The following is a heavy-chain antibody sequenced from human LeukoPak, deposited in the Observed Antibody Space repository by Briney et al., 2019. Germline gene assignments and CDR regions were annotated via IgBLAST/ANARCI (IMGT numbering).Heavy chain of an antibody. J-gene: IGHJ5*02. Sequence: SETLSLTCTVSGGSISSYYWSWIRQPAGKGLEWIGRIYTSGSTNYNPSLKSRVTMSVDTSKNRFSLKLSSVTAADTAVYYCAREETYYYDSSGYWANWFDPWGQGTLVTVSS. CDR3: AREETYYYDSSGYWANWFDP. CDR1: GGSISSYY. V-gene: IGHV4-4*07. D-gene: IGHD3-22*01. CDR2: IYTSGST.